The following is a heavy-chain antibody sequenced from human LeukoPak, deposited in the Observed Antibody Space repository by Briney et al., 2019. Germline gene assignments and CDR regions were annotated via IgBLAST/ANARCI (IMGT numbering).Heavy chain of an antibody. D-gene: IGHD3-22*01. J-gene: IGHJ4*02. CDR2: IYYSGST. CDR1: GGSISSGDYY. V-gene: IGHV4-30-4*01. CDR3: ARADWGSSGYYYTV. Sequence: TSETLSLTCTVSGGSISSGDYYWSWIRQPPGKGLEWIGYIYYSGSTYYNPSLKSRVTISVDTSKNQFSLKLSSVTAADTAVYYCARADWGSSGYYYTVWGQGTLVTVSS.